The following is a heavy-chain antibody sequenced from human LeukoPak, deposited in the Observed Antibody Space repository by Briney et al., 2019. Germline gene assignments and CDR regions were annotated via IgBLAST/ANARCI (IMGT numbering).Heavy chain of an antibody. CDR2: MYYSGST. Sequence: SETLSLTCTVSGGSISSSSYYWGWIRQPPGKGLEWIGSMYYSGSTYYNPSLKTRVTISLDTSKEHFSLKLSSVTAADTAVYYCARGPLHEYSSSSWFDPWGQGTLVTVSS. CDR1: GGSISSSSYY. J-gene: IGHJ5*02. D-gene: IGHD6-19*01. V-gene: IGHV4-39*07. CDR3: ARGPLHEYSSSSWFDP.